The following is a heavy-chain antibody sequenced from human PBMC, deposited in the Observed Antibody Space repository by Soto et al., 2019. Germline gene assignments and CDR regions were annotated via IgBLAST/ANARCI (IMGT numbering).Heavy chain of an antibody. CDR1: GGSISSGGYY. V-gene: IGHV4-31*03. Sequence: QVQLQESGPGLVKPSQTLSLTCTVSGGSISSGGYYWSWIRQHPGKGLEWIGYIYYSGSTYYNPSLKSRVTISVDTSKNQFSLKLSSVTAADTAVYYCARVHLGGDYGLNWFDPWGQGTLVTVSS. J-gene: IGHJ5*02. CDR3: ARVHLGGDYGLNWFDP. CDR2: IYYSGST. D-gene: IGHD4-17*01.